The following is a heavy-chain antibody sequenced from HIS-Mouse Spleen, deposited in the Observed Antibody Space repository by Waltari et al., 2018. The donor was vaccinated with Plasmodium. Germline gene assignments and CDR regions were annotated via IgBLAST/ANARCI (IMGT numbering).Heavy chain of an antibody. CDR3: ARDNWGSFGY. D-gene: IGHD7-27*01. V-gene: IGHV3-21*01. Sequence: EVQLVESGGGLVKPGGSLGLSCASSGFTFSSYSMDWVRQAPGKGLEWVSTISYKNSYIYYADPGKGRFTIPRDNAKNSLYLQMNSLRAEDTAVYYCARDNWGSFGYWGQGTLVTVSS. CDR1: GFTFSSYS. J-gene: IGHJ4*02. CDR2: ISYKNSYI.